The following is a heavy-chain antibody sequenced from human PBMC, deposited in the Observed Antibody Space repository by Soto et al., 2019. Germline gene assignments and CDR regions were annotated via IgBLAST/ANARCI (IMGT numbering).Heavy chain of an antibody. CDR1: GFTFSYHA. Sequence: QVQLVESGGGVVQPGRSLRLSCAASGFTFSYHALNWVRQAPGKGLEWVAVISFDGGNKYNAESVKGRFTISRDNSNSTLYLQMNSLRAEDTAMYLCARGTTTSAFSAMDVWGQGTTVTVSS. CDR2: ISFDGGNK. D-gene: IGHD1-1*01. J-gene: IGHJ6*02. CDR3: ARGTTTSAFSAMDV. V-gene: IGHV3-30-3*01.